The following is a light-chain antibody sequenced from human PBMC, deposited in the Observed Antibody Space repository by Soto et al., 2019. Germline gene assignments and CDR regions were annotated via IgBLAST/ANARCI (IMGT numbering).Light chain of an antibody. Sequence: QSALTQPASVSGSPGQSITISCTGTSSDIGGYNYVSWYQQHPGKAPKLMIYDVSHRPSGVSNRFSGSKSGNTASLTISGLQAEDEGDCYCSSYTSSSTYVFGAGTKLTVL. CDR2: DVS. J-gene: IGLJ1*01. V-gene: IGLV2-14*03. CDR3: SSYTSSSTYV. CDR1: SSDIGGYNY.